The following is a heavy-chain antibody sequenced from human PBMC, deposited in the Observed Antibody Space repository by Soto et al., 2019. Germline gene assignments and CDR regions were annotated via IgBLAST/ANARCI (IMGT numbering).Heavy chain of an antibody. CDR1: GFTFSSYW. Sequence: GGSLRLSCAASGFTFSSYWMHWVRQAPGKGLVWVSRINSDGSSTSYADSVKGRFTISRDNAKNTLYLQMNSLRAEDTAVYYCARLYGSAVADYWGQGTLVTVSS. J-gene: IGHJ4*02. CDR3: ARLYGSAVADY. V-gene: IGHV3-74*01. D-gene: IGHD6-19*01. CDR2: INSDGSST.